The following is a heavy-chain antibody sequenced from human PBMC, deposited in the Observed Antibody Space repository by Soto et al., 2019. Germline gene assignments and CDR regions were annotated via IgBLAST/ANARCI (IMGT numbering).Heavy chain of an antibody. CDR1: GFTFSSYA. J-gene: IGHJ4*02. CDR3: ANGGTGEGYFGN. Sequence: GSLRLSCVASGFTFSSYAMSWVRKAPGKGLEWVSAISANGGTTYYVDSVKGRFTISRDNSKNSLYLQMNSLRAEDTAIYYCANGGTGEGYFGNWREGALVTVSS. CDR2: ISANGGTT. V-gene: IGHV3-23*01. D-gene: IGHD7-27*01.